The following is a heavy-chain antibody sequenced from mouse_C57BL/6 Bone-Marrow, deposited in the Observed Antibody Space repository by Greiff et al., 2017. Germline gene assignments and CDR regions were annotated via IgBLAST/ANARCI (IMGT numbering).Heavy chain of an antibody. CDR3: TRNYKGYYAMDY. CDR2: IYPGNSDT. J-gene: IGHJ4*01. CDR1: GYTFTSYW. Sequence: EVQLQQSGTVLARPGASVKMSCKTSGYTFTSYWMHWVKQRPGQGLEWIGAIYPGNSDTSYNQKFKGKAKLTAVTSASTAYMELSSLTNEDSAVYYCTRNYKGYYAMDYWGQGTSVTGSS. D-gene: IGHD2-12*01. V-gene: IGHV1-5*01.